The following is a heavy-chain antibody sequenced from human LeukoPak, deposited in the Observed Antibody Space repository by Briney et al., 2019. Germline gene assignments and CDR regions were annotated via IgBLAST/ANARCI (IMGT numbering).Heavy chain of an antibody. Sequence: GASVKVSCKASGYTFTGYYMHWVRQAPGQGLDWMGRINPNSGGTNYAQKFQGRVTMTRDTSISTAYMELSRLRSDDTAVYYCARDRYYDILTGYYSLWGQGTLVTVSS. D-gene: IGHD3-9*01. V-gene: IGHV1-2*06. J-gene: IGHJ4*02. CDR3: ARDRYYDILTGYYSL. CDR2: INPNSGGT. CDR1: GYTFTGYY.